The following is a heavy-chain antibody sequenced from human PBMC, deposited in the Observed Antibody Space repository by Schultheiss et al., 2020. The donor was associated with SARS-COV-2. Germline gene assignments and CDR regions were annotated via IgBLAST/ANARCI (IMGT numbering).Heavy chain of an antibody. J-gene: IGHJ4*02. Sequence: GGSLRLSCAASGFTFSSYWMSWVRQAPGKGLEWVSYISSSSSTIYYADSVKGRFTISRDNAKNTLYLQMNSLRAEDTAVYYCAKVGAAQLGTKRTRNDYWGQGTLVTVSS. D-gene: IGHD1-26*01. CDR1: GFTFSSYW. CDR2: ISSSSSTI. V-gene: IGHV3-48*04. CDR3: AKVGAAQLGTKRTRNDY.